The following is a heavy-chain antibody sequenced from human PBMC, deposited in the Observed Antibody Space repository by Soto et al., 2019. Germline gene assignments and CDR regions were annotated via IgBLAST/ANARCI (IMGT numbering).Heavy chain of an antibody. V-gene: IGHV1-69*05. J-gene: IGHJ4*02. D-gene: IGHD3-22*01. CDR1: GGTFSSYA. CDR2: IIPIFGTA. Sequence: QVQLVQSGAEVKKPGSSVKVSCKASGGTFSSYAISWVRQAPGQGLEWMGGIIPIFGTANYAQKFQGRVTITXXEXTXXAYMELSSLRSEDTAVYYCASPDDSSGYYCGVFDYWGQGTLVTVSS. CDR3: ASPDDSSGYYCGVFDY.